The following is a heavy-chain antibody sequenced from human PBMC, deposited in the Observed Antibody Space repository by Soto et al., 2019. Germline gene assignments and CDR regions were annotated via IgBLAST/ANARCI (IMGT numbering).Heavy chain of an antibody. Sequence: EVQLLESGGGLVQPGGSLRLSCAASGFTFSSYAMSSVRQAPGKGLEWVSAISGSGSSTFYADSVKGRFTNSRDKSMNTLYLQMNSLMACDTAVYYCANDLPGERRPTCFDPWGQGTLVTVSS. J-gene: IGHJ5*02. CDR2: ISGSGSST. CDR1: GFTFSSYA. V-gene: IGHV3-23*01. D-gene: IGHD1-1*01. CDR3: ANDLPGERRPTCFDP.